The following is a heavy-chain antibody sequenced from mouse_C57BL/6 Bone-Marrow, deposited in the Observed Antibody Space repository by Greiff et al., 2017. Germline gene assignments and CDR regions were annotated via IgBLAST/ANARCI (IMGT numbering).Heavy chain of an antibody. D-gene: IGHD1-1*01. Sequence: QVQLQQPGAELVRPGSSVKLSCKASGYTFTSYWMHWVKQRPIQGLEWIGNIDPSDSETHYNQKFKGKATLTVDKSSSTAYMQLSSLTSEDSAVYYCAYGSSSYYFDYWGQGTTLTVSS. CDR2: IDPSDSET. J-gene: IGHJ2*01. CDR3: AYGSSSYYFDY. V-gene: IGHV1-52*01. CDR1: GYTFTSYW.